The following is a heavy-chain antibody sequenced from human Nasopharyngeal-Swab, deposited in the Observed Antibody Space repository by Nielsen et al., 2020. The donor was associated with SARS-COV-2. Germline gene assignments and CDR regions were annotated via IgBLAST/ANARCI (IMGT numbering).Heavy chain of an antibody. J-gene: IGHJ3*01. Sequence: GESLKISCAASGFTFDNYEMNWVRQAPGKGLEWVSYISTSGATIHYADSVRGRFTISRDNAKKSLHLQMNSLRAEDTAVYYCARRPLQRYFDSSGAPRSESFDVWGQGTMVTVSS. V-gene: IGHV3-48*03. CDR1: GFTFDNYE. D-gene: IGHD3-22*01. CDR2: ISTSGATI. CDR3: ARRPLQRYFDSSGAPRSESFDV.